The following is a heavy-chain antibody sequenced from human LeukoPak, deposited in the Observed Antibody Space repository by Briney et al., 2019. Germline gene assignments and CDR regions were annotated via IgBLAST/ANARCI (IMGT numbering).Heavy chain of an antibody. Sequence: GGSLRLSCAASGFTVSSNYMSWVRRAPGKGLEWVSVIYSGGSTYYADSVKGRFTISRDNSKNTPYLQMNSLRAEDTAVYYCARDIRFLEWLSPQYGMDVWGQGTTVTVSS. CDR3: ARDIRFLEWLSPQYGMDV. D-gene: IGHD3-3*01. J-gene: IGHJ6*02. CDR2: IYSGGST. CDR1: GFTVSSNY. V-gene: IGHV3-66*02.